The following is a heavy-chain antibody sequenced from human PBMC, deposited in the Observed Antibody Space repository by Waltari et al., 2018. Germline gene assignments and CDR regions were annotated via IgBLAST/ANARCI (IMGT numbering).Heavy chain of an antibody. Sequence: QVQLQESGPGLVKPSETLSLTCTVSGASISSHYWSWIRQPPGKGLEWIGYIYYSGSTNYNPSLKSRVTISVDTSKNQFSLKLSSVTAADTAVYYCARVPYYYDSSGYSYFDYWGQGTLVTVSS. D-gene: IGHD3-22*01. J-gene: IGHJ4*02. CDR2: IYYSGST. V-gene: IGHV4-59*11. CDR1: GASISSHY. CDR3: ARVPYYYDSSGYSYFDY.